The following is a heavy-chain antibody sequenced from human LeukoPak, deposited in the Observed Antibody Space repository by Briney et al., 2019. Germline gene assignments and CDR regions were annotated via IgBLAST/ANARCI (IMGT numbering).Heavy chain of an antibody. CDR1: GGTFSSYA. Sequence: SVKVSCKASGGTFSSYAISWVRQAPGQGLGWMGGIIPIFGTANYAQKFQGRVTITTDESTSTAYMELSSLRSEDTAVYYCARTPYQLLPYNWFDPWGQGTLVTVSS. CDR2: IIPIFGTA. V-gene: IGHV1-69*05. J-gene: IGHJ5*02. CDR3: ARTPYQLLPYNWFDP. D-gene: IGHD2-2*01.